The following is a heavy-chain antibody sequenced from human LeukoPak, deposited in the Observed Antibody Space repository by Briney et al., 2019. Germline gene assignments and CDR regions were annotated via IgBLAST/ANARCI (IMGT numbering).Heavy chain of an antibody. CDR2: INPNNGGT. V-gene: IGHV1-2*02. CDR3: ARLGGGNKGTRFDY. CDR1: GYTFNGYY. D-gene: IGHD4-23*01. Sequence: GAAVKVSCKSSGYTFNGYYMHWVRQAPGQGLEWMGWINPNNGGTKYAQNFQGRVTMTRDTSISTAYMELSSLRSEDTAMYYCARLGGGNKGTRFDYWGQGTLDTVSS. J-gene: IGHJ4*02.